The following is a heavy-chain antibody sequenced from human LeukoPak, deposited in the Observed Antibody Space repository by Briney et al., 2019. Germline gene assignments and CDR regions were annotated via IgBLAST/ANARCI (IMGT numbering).Heavy chain of an antibody. J-gene: IGHJ4*02. Sequence: PGGSLRLSCAASGFTFSSYSMNWVRQAPGKGLEWVSSISSSSSYIYYADSVKGRFTISRDNAKNSLYLQMNSLRAEDTAVYYCARECGYYYDSSGYYSLDYWGQGTPVTVSS. CDR3: ARECGYYYDSSGYYSLDY. CDR2: ISSSSSYI. D-gene: IGHD3-22*01. V-gene: IGHV3-21*01. CDR1: GFTFSSYS.